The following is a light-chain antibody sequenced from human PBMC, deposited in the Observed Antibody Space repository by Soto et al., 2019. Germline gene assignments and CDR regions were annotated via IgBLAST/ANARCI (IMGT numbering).Light chain of an antibody. CDR2: EVS. Sequence: QSALTQPPSASGSPGQSVTISCTGTSSDVGGYNYVSWYQQHPGKAPKLMIYEVSKRPSGVPDRFSGSKSGNTASLTVSGLQAEDEADYYCGSWDSSLSAGLFGGGTKVTV. CDR1: SSDVGGYNY. CDR3: GSWDSSLSAGL. J-gene: IGLJ2*01. V-gene: IGLV2-8*01.